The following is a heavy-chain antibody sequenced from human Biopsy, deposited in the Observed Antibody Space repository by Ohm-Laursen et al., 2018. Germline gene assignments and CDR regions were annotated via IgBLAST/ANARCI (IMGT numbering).Heavy chain of an antibody. D-gene: IGHD6-19*01. CDR2: ISYSRDT. CDR3: AKHGSGWTGDDAFHI. J-gene: IGHJ3*02. V-gene: IGHV4-59*08. Sequence: GTLSLTCTVSGGSISGSSWSWIRQAPGKGLEWIGYISYSRDTNYNPSLKSRITISVDTSKNQFSLKLTSVTAADKAVYYCAKHGSGWTGDDAFHIWGQGTMVTVSS. CDR1: GGSISGSS.